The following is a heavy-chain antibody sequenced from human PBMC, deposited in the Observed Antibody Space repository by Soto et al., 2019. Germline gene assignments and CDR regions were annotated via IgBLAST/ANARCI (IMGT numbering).Heavy chain of an antibody. D-gene: IGHD3-16*01. J-gene: IGHJ5*02. V-gene: IGHV1-69*15. Sequence: QVQLVQSGAEVKKPGSSVKVSCKASGGTFSNYAITWVRQAPGQGLEWLGRIIPIFGSANYAQKFQGRVTITADESTTTAYMELSSRRSDDTAAYYCAKDGGKDGDFGNWVDPWGQGTLVTVSS. CDR2: IIPIFGSA. CDR1: GGTFSNYA. CDR3: AKDGGKDGDFGNWVDP.